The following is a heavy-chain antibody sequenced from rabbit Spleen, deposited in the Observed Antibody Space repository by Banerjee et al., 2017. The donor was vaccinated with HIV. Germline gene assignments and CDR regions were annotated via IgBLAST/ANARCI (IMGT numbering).Heavy chain of an antibody. D-gene: IGHD1-1*01. CDR1: GFSFSSNYY. V-gene: IGHV1S45*01. Sequence: QEQLVESGGGLVQPEGSLTLTCTASGFSFSSNYYMCWVRQAPGKGLEWIACIYGGDIHSTAYATWAKGRFIMSRTSSTTVTLQMTSLTAADTATYFCARDLVAVIGWNFNLWGPGTLVTVS. J-gene: IGHJ4*01. CDR3: ARDLVAVIGWNFNL. CDR2: IYGGDIHST.